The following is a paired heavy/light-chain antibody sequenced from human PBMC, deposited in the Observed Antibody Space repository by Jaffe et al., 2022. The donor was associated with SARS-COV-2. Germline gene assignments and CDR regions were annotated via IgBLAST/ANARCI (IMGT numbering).Heavy chain of an antibody. D-gene: IGHD4-17*01. V-gene: IGHV3-48*02. CDR1: GFSLRIYS. CDR3: ARARNGDYVAGMDV. J-gene: IGHJ6*02. Sequence: EVQLVESGGGLVQPGGSLRLSCVASGFSLRIYSLNWVRQAPGKGLEWVSYISSSSGTIYYADSVKGRFTISRDNAKNSLFLQMNSLRDEDTAVYYCARARNGDYVAGMDVWGQGTTVTVSS. CDR2: ISSSSGTI.
Light chain of an antibody. CDR1: QDISNY. V-gene: IGKV1-33*01. J-gene: IGKJ4*01. Sequence: DIQMTQSPSSLSASVGDRVTITCQASQDISNYLNWYQQKPGKAPKLLIYDAFNLETGVPSRFSGSASGTDFTFTISSLQPEDIATYYCQQYDNLPLTFGGGTKVEIK. CDR3: QQYDNLPLT. CDR2: DAF.